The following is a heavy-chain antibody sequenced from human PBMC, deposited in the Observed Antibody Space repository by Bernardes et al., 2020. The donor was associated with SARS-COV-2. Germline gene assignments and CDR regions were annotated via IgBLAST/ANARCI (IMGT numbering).Heavy chain of an antibody. D-gene: IGHD3-22*01. CDR1: GDSVSSSSYF. Sequence: SETLSLTCTVSGDSVSSSSYFWGWIRQPPGKGLEWIGSIYSGGITYYIASLKSRATISVDTSKNQFSLQLTAVTAADTAMYYCASTPVTMILVVITYYYFDLWGRGTLVTVSS. CDR3: ASTPVTMILVVITYYYFDL. J-gene: IGHJ2*01. CDR2: IYSGGIT. V-gene: IGHV4-39*01.